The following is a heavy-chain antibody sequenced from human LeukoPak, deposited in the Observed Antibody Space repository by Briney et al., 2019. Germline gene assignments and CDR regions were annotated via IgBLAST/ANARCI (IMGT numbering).Heavy chain of an antibody. J-gene: IGHJ4*01. D-gene: IGHD2-2*01. V-gene: IGHV3-48*01. Sequence: GGSLRLSCAASGFSVSTSYMIWVRQAPGKGLEWVSYISSSSSTIYYADSVKGRFTISRDNAKNSLYLQMNSLRAEDTAVYYCARDTRGESDYWGHGTLVTVSS. CDR3: ARDTRGESDY. CDR1: GFSVSTSY. CDR2: ISSSSSTI.